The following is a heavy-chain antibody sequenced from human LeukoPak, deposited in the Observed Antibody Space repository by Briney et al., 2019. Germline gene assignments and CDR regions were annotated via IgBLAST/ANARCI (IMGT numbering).Heavy chain of an antibody. CDR1: GFAFSSYT. CDR2: ISSSSIYR. V-gene: IGHV3-21*01. J-gene: IGHJ3*02. D-gene: IGHD3-22*01. Sequence: GGSLRLSCATSGFAFSSYTMNWVRQAPGKGLEWVSSISSSSIYRYSADSVKGRFAISRDNAKNSLYLQMNSLRAEDTAVYYCARVRAHYYENSGYLAISGAFDIWGQGTMVTVSS. CDR3: ARVRAHYYENSGYLAISGAFDI.